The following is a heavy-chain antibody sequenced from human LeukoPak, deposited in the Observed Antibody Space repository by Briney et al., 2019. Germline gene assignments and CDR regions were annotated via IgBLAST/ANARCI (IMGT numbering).Heavy chain of an antibody. D-gene: IGHD2-21*01. CDR1: GGSISSYY. Sequence: PSETRSLTCTVSGGSISSYYWSWIRQPPGKGLEWIGYIYDSGNTNYNPSLKSRVTISVDTSKNQFSLKVRSVTAADTAVYYCAKGEGDYWGQGTLVTVSS. J-gene: IGHJ4*02. V-gene: IGHV4-59*01. CDR2: IYDSGNT. CDR3: AKGEGDY.